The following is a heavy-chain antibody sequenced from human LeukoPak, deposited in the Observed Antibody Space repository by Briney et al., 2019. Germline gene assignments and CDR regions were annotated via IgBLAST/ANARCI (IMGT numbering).Heavy chain of an antibody. CDR2: ISSSSSYI. D-gene: IGHD6-19*01. CDR1: GFTFSSYS. CDR3: ARDSSTSGWYVYYGMDV. J-gene: IGHJ6*02. V-gene: IGHV3-21*01. Sequence: GGSLRLSCAGSGFTFSSYSMNWVRQAPGKGLEWVSSISSSSSYIYYADSVKGRFTISRDNAKNSLYLQMNSLRAEDTAVYYCARDSSTSGWYVYYGMDVWGQGTTVTVSS.